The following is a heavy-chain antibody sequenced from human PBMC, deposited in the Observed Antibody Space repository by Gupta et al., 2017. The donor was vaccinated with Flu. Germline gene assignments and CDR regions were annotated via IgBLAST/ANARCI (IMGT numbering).Heavy chain of an antibody. CDR3: ATVTSGC. Sequence: EMQLVESGGGLVRLGGSVGPSCAASAFTFFTSYFHWVRQAPGKGLVWVSSINPDGSSTTDAEPVKGRITINRDNAKNTLYIQMNSLGDDDTAVYYCATVTSGCWGQGTLVTVSS. J-gene: IGHJ4*02. CDR1: AFTFFTSY. CDR2: INPDGSST. V-gene: IGHV3-74*03. D-gene: IGHD4-17*01.